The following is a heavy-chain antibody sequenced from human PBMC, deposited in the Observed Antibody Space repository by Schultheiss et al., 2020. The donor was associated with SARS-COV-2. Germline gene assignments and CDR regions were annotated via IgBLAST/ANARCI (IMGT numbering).Heavy chain of an antibody. V-gene: IGHV3-66*02. CDR1: GFTVSSNY. J-gene: IGHJ6*03. Sequence: GGSLRLSCAASGFTVSSNYMSWVRQAPGKGLEWVSVIYSGGSTYYADSVKGRFTISRDNSKNTLYLQMNSLRAEDTAVYYCARARPDYEFWSGYTPYYMDVWGKGTTVTVSS. CDR3: ARARPDYEFWSGYTPYYMDV. CDR2: IYSGGST. D-gene: IGHD3-3*01.